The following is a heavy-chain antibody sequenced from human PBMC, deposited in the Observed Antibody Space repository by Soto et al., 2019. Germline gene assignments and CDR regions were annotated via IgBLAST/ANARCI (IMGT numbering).Heavy chain of an antibody. CDR2: ISSSSSTI. J-gene: IGHJ4*02. D-gene: IGHD3-3*01. V-gene: IGHV3-48*02. CDR1: GFTFSSYS. CDR3: ARDLGDRRITIFGVGKEENPGGAFDY. Sequence: GGSLRLSCAASGFTFSSYSMNWVRQAPGKGLEWVSYISSSSSTIYYADSVKGRFTISRDNAKNSLYLQMNSLRDEDTAVYYCARDLGDRRITIFGVGKEENPGGAFDYWGQGTLVTVSS.